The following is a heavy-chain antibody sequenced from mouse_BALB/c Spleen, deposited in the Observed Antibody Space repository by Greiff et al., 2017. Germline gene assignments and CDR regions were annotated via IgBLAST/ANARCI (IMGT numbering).Heavy chain of an antibody. Sequence: EVKLQESGPELVKPGASVKLSCKASGYTFTSYVMHWVKQKPGQGLEWIGYINPYNDGTKYNEKFKGKATLTSDKSSSTAYMELSSLTSEDSAVYYCARGGTTVVAYPFDYWGQGTTLTVSS. J-gene: IGHJ2*01. CDR3: ARGGTTVVAYPFDY. CDR2: INPYNDGT. D-gene: IGHD1-1*01. V-gene: IGHV1-14*01. CDR1: GYTFTSYV.